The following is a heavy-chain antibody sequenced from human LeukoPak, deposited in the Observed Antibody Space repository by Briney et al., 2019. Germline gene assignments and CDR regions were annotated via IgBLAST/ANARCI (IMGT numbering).Heavy chain of an antibody. CDR3: ARDNYDSSGYSAEIDY. D-gene: IGHD3-22*01. CDR1: GFTFSSYE. CDR2: ISSSGSTI. Sequence: GGSLRLSCAASGFTFSSYEMNWVRQAPGKGLEWVSYISSSGSTIYYADSVKGRFTISRDNAKNSLYLQMNSLRAEDTAVYYCARDNYDSSGYSAEIDYWGQGTLVTVSS. J-gene: IGHJ4*02. V-gene: IGHV3-48*03.